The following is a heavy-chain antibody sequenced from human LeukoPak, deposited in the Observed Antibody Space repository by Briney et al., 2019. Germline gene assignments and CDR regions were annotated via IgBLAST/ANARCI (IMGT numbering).Heavy chain of an antibody. J-gene: IGHJ4*02. CDR1: GFTFGDYG. V-gene: IGHV3-21*01. Sequence: GGSLRLSCTASGFTFGDYGMSWFRQAPGKGLEWVSSISSSSSYIYYADSVKGRFTISRDNAKNSLYLQMNSLRAEDTAVYYCARFGRLGAPGDYWGQGTLVTVSS. CDR3: ARFGRLGAPGDY. D-gene: IGHD1-26*01. CDR2: ISSSSSYI.